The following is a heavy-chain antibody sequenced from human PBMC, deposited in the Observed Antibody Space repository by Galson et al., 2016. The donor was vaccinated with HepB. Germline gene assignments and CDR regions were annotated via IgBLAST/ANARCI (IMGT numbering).Heavy chain of an antibody. CDR3: ARASIIPGARMIFDP. CDR1: GGSFSGYY. J-gene: IGHJ5*02. Sequence: ETLSLTCAIYGGSFSGYYWSWVRQSPGKGLEWIGEINRSGSTNYNPSLKSRVTMSLGTSKNQFSLRLNSVTAADTAVYYCARASIIPGARMIFDPWGQGTLVTVSS. CDR2: INRSGST. V-gene: IGHV4-34*01. D-gene: IGHD2-2*01.